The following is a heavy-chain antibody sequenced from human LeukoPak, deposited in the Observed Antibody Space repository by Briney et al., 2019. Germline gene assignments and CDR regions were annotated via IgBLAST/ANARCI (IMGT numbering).Heavy chain of an antibody. Sequence: GGSLRLSCAASGFTFSSYGMHWVRQAPGKGLEWVAVISYDGSNKYYADSVKGRFTISRDNSKNTLYLQMNSLSAEDTAVYYCARGTTMIVVVVYYWGQGTLVTVSS. V-gene: IGHV3-30*03. J-gene: IGHJ4*02. CDR2: ISYDGSNK. CDR3: ARGTTMIVVVVYY. CDR1: GFTFSSYG. D-gene: IGHD3-22*01.